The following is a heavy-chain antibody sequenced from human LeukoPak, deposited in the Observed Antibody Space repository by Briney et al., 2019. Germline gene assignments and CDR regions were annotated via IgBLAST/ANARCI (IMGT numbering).Heavy chain of an antibody. D-gene: IGHD2-2*01. J-gene: IGHJ6*02. V-gene: IGHV4-31*03. CDR1: GGSISSGGYS. CDR2: IYYSGST. Sequence: PSETLSLTCTVSGGSISSGGYSWSWIRQHPGKGLEWIGYIYYSGSTYYNPSLKSRVTISVDTSKNQFSLKLSSVTAADTAVYYCARYCSSTSCYHYGMDVWGQGTTVTVSS. CDR3: ARYCSSTSCYHYGMDV.